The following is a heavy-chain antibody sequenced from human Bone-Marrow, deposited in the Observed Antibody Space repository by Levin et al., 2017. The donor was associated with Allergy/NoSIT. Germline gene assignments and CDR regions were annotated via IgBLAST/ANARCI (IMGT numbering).Heavy chain of an antibody. CDR1: GFTFSSYE. CDR3: AREYGRGVVDV. CDR2: ISSSGSTI. V-gene: IGHV3-48*03. D-gene: IGHD1-26*01. J-gene: IGHJ6*02. Sequence: PGGSLRLSCAASGFTFSSYEMNWVRQAPGKGLEWVSYISSSGSTIYYADSVKGRFTISRDNAKNSLYLQMNSLRAEDTAVYYCAREYGRGVVDVWGQGTTVTVSS.